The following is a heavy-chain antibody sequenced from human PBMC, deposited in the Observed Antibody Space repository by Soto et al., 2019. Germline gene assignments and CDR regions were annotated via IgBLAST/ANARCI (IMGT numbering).Heavy chain of an antibody. V-gene: IGHV4-59*08. CDR1: GGSISSYY. J-gene: IGHJ6*03. CDR3: ARRGSSSSFYYYYYYMDV. Sequence: PSETLSLTCTVSGGSISSYYWSWIRQPPGKGLEWIGYIYYSGSTTYNPSLKSRVTISVDTSKNQFSLKLSSVTAADTAVYYCARRGSSSSFYYYYYYMDVWGKGTTGTVSS. CDR2: IYYSGST. D-gene: IGHD6-6*01.